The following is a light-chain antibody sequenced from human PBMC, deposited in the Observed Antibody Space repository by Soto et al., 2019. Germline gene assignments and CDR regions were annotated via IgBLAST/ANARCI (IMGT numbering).Light chain of an antibody. CDR2: DAS. Sequence: EIALTQSPATLSLSPGERATLSCRASQSIGSYLAWYQQIPGQAPRLLIYDASNRATGIPVRFSGSGSGTNFPLTINTLEPEDFAVYYCQQRSDWPTPTFGGGTKVEIK. J-gene: IGKJ4*01. CDR1: QSIGSY. CDR3: QQRSDWPTPT. V-gene: IGKV3-11*01.